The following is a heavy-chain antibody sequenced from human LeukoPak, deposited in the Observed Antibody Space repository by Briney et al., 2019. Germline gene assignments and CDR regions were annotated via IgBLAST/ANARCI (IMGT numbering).Heavy chain of an antibody. CDR2: IYYSGST. Sequence: SETLSLTCTVSGGSISSNSYYWGWIRQPPGKGLEWIGSIYYSGSTYYNPSLKSRVTISVDTSKNQFSLKLSSVTAADTAVYYCAYYDFDRNNWFDPWGQGTLVTVSS. D-gene: IGHD3-3*01. V-gene: IGHV4-39*07. CDR1: GGSISSNSYY. CDR3: AYYDFDRNNWFDP. J-gene: IGHJ5*02.